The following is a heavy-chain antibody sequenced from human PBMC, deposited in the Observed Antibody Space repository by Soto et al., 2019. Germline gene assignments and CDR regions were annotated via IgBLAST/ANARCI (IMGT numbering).Heavy chain of an antibody. CDR1: GYTFTRSG. D-gene: IGHD5-12*01. CDR3: AREGVAPYYCYGMDV. V-gene: IGHV1-18*01. CDR2: ISSYNGDT. J-gene: IGHJ6*02. Sequence: QVQLVQSGAEVKKPGASVKVSCKASGYTFTRSGISWVRQAPGQGPEWMGWISSYNGDTNYAQTFQGRVPMTTDTSTSTAYMELRSLRSDDTAVYYCAREGVAPYYCYGMDVWGQGTPVTSSS.